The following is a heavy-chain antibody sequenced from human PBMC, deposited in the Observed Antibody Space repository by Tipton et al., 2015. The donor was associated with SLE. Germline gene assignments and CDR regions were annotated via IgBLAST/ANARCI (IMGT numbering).Heavy chain of an antibody. CDR3: ARVRVDTAMGVFDF. D-gene: IGHD5-18*01. Sequence: QSGPEVKKPGASVKVSCKASGYTFTSYEINWVRQAPGQGLEWMGWISTYNGNTNYAQKLQGRVTMTSDTSTSTAYMELRSLRSDDTAIYYCARVRVDTAMGVFDFWGQGTLVTVSS. CDR2: ISTYNGNT. CDR1: GYTFTSYE. V-gene: IGHV1-18*01. J-gene: IGHJ4*02.